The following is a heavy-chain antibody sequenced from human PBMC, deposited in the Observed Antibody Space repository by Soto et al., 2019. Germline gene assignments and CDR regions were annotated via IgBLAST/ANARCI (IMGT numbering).Heavy chain of an antibody. CDR3: ARTPVTIFGVVTDPRDYYSGMDV. CDR1: GGTFSSYA. CDR2: IIPIFGTA. Sequence: SVKVSCKASGGTFSSYAISWVRQAPGQGLEWMGGIIPIFGTANYAQKFQGRVTITADESTSTAYMELSSLRSEDTAVYYCARTPVTIFGVVTDPRDYYSGMDVWGQGTTVTVSS. V-gene: IGHV1-69*13. D-gene: IGHD3-3*01. J-gene: IGHJ6*02.